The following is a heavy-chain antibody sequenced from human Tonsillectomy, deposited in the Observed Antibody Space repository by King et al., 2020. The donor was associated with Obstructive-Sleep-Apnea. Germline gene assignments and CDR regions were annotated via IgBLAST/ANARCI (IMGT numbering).Heavy chain of an antibody. Sequence: VQLQESGPGLVKPSETLSLTCTVSGGSISSYYWSWIRQPPGKGLEWIGYIYYSGSTNYNPSLKSRVTISLDTSKNQFSLKLTSVTAADTAVYYCARQNPQHYDILTGYPRASYYFDYWGQGTLVTVSS. CDR2: IYYSGST. V-gene: IGHV4-59*08. D-gene: IGHD3-9*01. CDR3: ARQNPQHYDILTGYPRASYYFDY. J-gene: IGHJ4*02. CDR1: GGSISSYY.